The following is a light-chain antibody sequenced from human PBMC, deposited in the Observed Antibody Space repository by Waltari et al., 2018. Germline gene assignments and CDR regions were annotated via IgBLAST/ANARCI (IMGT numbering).Light chain of an antibody. J-gene: IGKJ4*01. V-gene: IGKV1-33*01. CDR2: DAS. CDR3: QQYDSLPLT. CDR1: QDIFNY. Sequence: DIQMTQSPSSLSASVGDRVTITCQASQDIFNYLVWYQQKPGKAPKLLINDASNLETGVPSRFRGSGSGTDFTLTISALQPEDVATYYCQQYDSLPLTFGGGTKVEIK.